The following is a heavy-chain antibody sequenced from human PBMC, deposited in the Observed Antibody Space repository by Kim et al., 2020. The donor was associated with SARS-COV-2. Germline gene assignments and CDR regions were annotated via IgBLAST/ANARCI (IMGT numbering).Heavy chain of an antibody. CDR2: IYDSESI. CDR3: ARLGPVRFDS. CDR1: GGSINSKIHY. V-gene: IGHV4-39*02. J-gene: IGHJ4*02. Sequence: SETLSLTCNVSGGSINSKIHYWGWVRQPPGQGLEWIGSIYDSESIYYNPSLKSRVTLSLDTSKNCFSLKLTSVTAADTAMYYCARLGPVRFDSWGQGILV.